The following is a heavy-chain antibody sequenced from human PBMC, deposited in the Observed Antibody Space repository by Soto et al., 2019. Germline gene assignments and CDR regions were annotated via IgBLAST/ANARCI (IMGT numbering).Heavy chain of an antibody. D-gene: IGHD3-10*01. CDR2: IYHSGST. J-gene: IGHJ5*02. CDR1: GGSISSSNW. Sequence: QVQLQESGPGLVKPSGTLSLTCAVSGGSISSSNWWSWVRQPPGKGLEWIGEIYHSGSTNYNPSLKSRVTISVEKSKIQFSLKLSSVTAADTAVYYCARLYMVRGVMDWFDPWGQGTLVTVSS. V-gene: IGHV4-4*02. CDR3: ARLYMVRGVMDWFDP.